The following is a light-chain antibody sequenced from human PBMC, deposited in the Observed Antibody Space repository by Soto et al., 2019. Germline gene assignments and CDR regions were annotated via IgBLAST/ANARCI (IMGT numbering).Light chain of an antibody. CDR3: CSYAGSYTHV. CDR2: DVS. Sequence: QSALTQPRSVSGSPGQSVTISCTGTSSDVGGYNYVSWYQQHPGKAPKLMIYDVSTRPSGVPERFSGSKSGNTASLTISGLQAEDEADYYCCSYAGSYTHVFGTGTKVTVL. J-gene: IGLJ1*01. V-gene: IGLV2-11*01. CDR1: SSDVGGYNY.